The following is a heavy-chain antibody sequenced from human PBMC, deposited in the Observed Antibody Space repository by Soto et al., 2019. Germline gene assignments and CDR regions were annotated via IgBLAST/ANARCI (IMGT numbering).Heavy chain of an antibody. V-gene: IGHV3-30-3*01. Sequence: QVPLVESGGGVVQPGRSLRLSCAASGFTFSSYAMHWVRQAPGKGLEWVAVISYDGSNKYYADSVKGRFTISRDNSKNTLYLQMNSLRAEDTAVYYCARVPVVGATRVGAFDIWGQGTMVTVSS. CDR3: ARVPVVGATRVGAFDI. CDR2: ISYDGSNK. D-gene: IGHD1-26*01. CDR1: GFTFSSYA. J-gene: IGHJ3*02.